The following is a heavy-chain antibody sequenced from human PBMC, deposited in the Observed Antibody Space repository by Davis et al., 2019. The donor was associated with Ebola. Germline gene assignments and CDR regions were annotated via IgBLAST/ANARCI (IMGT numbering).Heavy chain of an antibody. V-gene: IGHV1-46*01. D-gene: IGHD3-3*01. CDR3: TRDKQFYDFWSGFDI. CDR2: INPSGGST. Sequence: ASVKVSCKASGYTFTSYYMHWVRQAPGQGLEWMGIINPSGGSTSYAQKFQGRVTMTRDTSTTTVYLGLSSLRSEDTAVYYCTRDKQFYDFWSGFDIWGQGTVVTVSS. CDR1: GYTFTSYY. J-gene: IGHJ3*02.